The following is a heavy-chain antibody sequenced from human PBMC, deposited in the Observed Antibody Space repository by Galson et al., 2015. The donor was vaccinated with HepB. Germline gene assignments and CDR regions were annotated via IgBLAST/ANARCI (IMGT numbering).Heavy chain of an antibody. Sequence: SVKVSCKASGYTFTSYGISWVRQAPGQGLEWMGWISAYNGNTNYAQKLQGRVTMTTDTSTSTAYMELRSLRSDDTAVYYCAREGLYYYDSSGYYRGAYYFDYWGQGTLVTVSS. J-gene: IGHJ4*02. CDR2: ISAYNGNT. CDR3: AREGLYYYDSSGYYRGAYYFDY. CDR1: GYTFTSYG. D-gene: IGHD3-22*01. V-gene: IGHV1-18*04.